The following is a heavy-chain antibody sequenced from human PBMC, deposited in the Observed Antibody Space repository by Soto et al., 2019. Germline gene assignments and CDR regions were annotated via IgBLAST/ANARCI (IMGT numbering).Heavy chain of an antibody. V-gene: IGHV3-48*02. CDR1: VFTFVTYS. CDR2: ISSSSSTI. CDR3: ARDLGHTSRNWFDP. J-gene: IGHJ5*02. D-gene: IGHD1-26*01. Sequence: PGWSLRLACASSVFTFVTYSMNWVRQAPGKGLEWVSFISSSSSTIYYAESVKGRFTISRDNDKNSLNLQMNSLRDEDTAVYYCARDLGHTSRNWFDPWGQGTLVTVSS.